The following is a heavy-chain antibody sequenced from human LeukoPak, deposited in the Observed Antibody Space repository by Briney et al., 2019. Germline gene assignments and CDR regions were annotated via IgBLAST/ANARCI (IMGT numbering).Heavy chain of an antibody. CDR1: GFTVSSNY. Sequence: GGSLRLSCAASGFTVSSNYMSWVRQAPGKGLEWVSAISGSGGSTYYADSVKGRFTISRDNSKNTLYLQMNSLRAEDTAVYYCAKRPPSMDGANWFDPWGQGTLVIVSS. V-gene: IGHV3-23*01. D-gene: IGHD2-2*03. J-gene: IGHJ5*02. CDR2: ISGSGGST. CDR3: AKRPPSMDGANWFDP.